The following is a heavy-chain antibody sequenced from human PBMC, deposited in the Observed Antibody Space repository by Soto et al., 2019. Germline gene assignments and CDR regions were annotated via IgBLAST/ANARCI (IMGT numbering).Heavy chain of an antibody. CDR2: IYYSGST. J-gene: IGHJ6*02. D-gene: IGHD3-9*01. V-gene: IGHV4-30-4*01. Sequence: QVQLQESGPGLVKPSQTLSLTCTVSGGSISSGDYYWSWIRQPPGKGREWIGYIYYSGSTYYNPSLKSRVTLSVDTSKNQFSLKLSSVTAADTAVYYCARDYPLRYFDWSYGMDVWGQGTTVTVSS. CDR1: GGSISSGDYY. CDR3: ARDYPLRYFDWSYGMDV.